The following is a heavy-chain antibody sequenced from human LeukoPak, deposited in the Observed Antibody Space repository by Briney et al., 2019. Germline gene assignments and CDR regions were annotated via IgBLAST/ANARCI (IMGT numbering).Heavy chain of an antibody. D-gene: IGHD5-18*01. CDR2: MQSTGNS. Sequence: SETLSLTCTVSTGSISTYHWNWLRKSPGKGLEWIGYMQSTGNSNYNPSLKSRVTMSVDMSRNEIVLNLSSVTAADTAVYFCARDKQHSYGRYFDHWGQGILVTVSS. CDR3: ARDKQHSYGRYFDH. J-gene: IGHJ4*02. V-gene: IGHV4-59*01. CDR1: TGSISTYH.